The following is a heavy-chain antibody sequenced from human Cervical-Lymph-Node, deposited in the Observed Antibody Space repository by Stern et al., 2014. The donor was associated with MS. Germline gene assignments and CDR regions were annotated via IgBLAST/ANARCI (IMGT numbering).Heavy chain of an antibody. Sequence: VQLVESGGGLVQPGGSLTLSCAASGFTFGSYWMSWVRQAPGTGLEWVANIKQDGSEKYYVDSVKGRFIISRDNAKSSLYLQMNSLTVEDTAVYYCTRGRTTSEYWGQGTLVTVSS. J-gene: IGHJ4*02. CDR2: IKQDGSEK. CDR1: GFTFGSYW. D-gene: IGHD1-1*01. V-gene: IGHV3-7*01. CDR3: TRGRTTSEY.